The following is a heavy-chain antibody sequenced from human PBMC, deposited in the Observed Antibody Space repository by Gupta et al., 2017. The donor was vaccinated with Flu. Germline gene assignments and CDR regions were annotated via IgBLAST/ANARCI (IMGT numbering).Heavy chain of an antibody. CDR3: VTRWSTLWPPG. D-gene: IGHD2-15*01. CDR1: GFTFTNVW. V-gene: IGHV3-15*01. J-gene: IGHJ4*02. Sequence: EVQLVESGGDLVKPGGSLRLCCTASGFTFTNVWMNWVRQVPGKGLEWVGRIKSNINGGTADYAAPVKGRFTISRDDSKNTVYLQMNSLKTEDTALYYCVTRWSTLWPPGWGPRTLVTVSS. CDR2: IKSNINGGTA.